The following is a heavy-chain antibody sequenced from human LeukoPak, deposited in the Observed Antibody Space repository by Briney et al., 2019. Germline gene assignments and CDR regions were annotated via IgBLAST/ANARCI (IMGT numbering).Heavy chain of an antibody. CDR3: ARPNDSSARAFDI. CDR2: INHSGST. CDR1: GGSFSGYY. Sequence: SETLSLTCAVYGGSFSGYYWSWIRQPPGKGLEWIGEINHSGSTNYNPSLKSRVTISVDTSKNQFSLKLSSVTAADTAVYYCARPNDSSARAFDIWGQGTMVTVSS. J-gene: IGHJ3*02. D-gene: IGHD3-22*01. V-gene: IGHV4-34*01.